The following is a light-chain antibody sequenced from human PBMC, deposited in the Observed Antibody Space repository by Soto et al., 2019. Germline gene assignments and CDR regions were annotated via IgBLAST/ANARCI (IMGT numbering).Light chain of an antibody. V-gene: IGKV3-20*01. CDR2: GAS. CDR3: QQYDNSPPWT. J-gene: IGKJ1*01. CDR1: QSVSSTS. Sequence: EIVLTQSPGTLSFSPGERATLSCRASQSVSSTSIAWYQQKPGQAPRLLIYGASSRATGIPDRFSGCGSGTDFTLTISRLEPEDFAVYYCQQYDNSPPWTFGQGTKVEIK.